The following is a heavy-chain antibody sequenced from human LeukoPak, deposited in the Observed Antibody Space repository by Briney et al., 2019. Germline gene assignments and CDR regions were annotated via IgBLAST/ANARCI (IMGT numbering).Heavy chain of an antibody. D-gene: IGHD3-22*01. CDR3: ASASGYYLYYYYMDV. CDR2: INPSGGST. J-gene: IGHJ6*03. CDR1: GYTFTSYY. Sequence: ASVKVSCKASGYTFTSYYMHWVRQAPGQGLEWMGIINPSGGSTSYAQKFQGRVTMTRDMSMSTVCMELSSLRSEDTAVYYCASASGYYLYYYYMDVWGKGTTVTVSS. V-gene: IGHV1-46*01.